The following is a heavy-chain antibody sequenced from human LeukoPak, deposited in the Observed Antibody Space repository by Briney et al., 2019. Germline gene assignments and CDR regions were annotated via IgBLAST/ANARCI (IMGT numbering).Heavy chain of an antibody. CDR2: ISDSGGRT. Sequence: GGSLRLSCAVSGITLSNYGMSWVRQAPGKGLEWVAGISDSGGRTNYADSVKGRFTISRDNAKNTLYLQMNSLRAEDTAVYYCASGTYYYDSSGYSPFDYWGQGTLVTVSS. D-gene: IGHD3-22*01. CDR3: ASGTYYYDSSGYSPFDY. V-gene: IGHV3-23*01. J-gene: IGHJ4*02. CDR1: GITLSNYG.